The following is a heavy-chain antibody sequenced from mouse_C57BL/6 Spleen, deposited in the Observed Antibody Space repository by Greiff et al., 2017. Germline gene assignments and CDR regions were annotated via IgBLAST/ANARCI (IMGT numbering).Heavy chain of an antibody. CDR1: GFTFSDYY. J-gene: IGHJ2*01. D-gene: IGHD4-1*01. CDR2: INYDGSST. CDR3: AREGVTGTDY. V-gene: IGHV5-16*01. Sequence: EVQLQESEGGLVQPGSSMKLSCTASGFTFSDYYMAWVRQVPEKGLEWVANINYDGSSTYYLDSLKSRFLISRDNAKNILYLQMSSLKSEDTATYYCAREGVTGTDYWGQGTTLTVSS.